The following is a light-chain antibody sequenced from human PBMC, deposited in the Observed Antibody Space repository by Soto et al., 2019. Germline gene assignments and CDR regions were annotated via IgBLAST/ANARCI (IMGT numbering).Light chain of an antibody. Sequence: IELTQSPGTLSLSPVERATLSGRASQRLAINYLAWYQQRRGQAPRLLLYGVSSRATGIPDRFSGSGSGTDFTLAISRLEPEDFAVYFCQQYADSPITFGQGTRLEIK. V-gene: IGKV3-20*01. CDR1: QRLAINY. CDR2: GVS. CDR3: QQYADSPIT. J-gene: IGKJ5*01.